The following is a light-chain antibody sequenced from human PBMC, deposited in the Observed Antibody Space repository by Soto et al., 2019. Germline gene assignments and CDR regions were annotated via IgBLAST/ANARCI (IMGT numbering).Light chain of an antibody. Sequence: QSVLTQPHSASGTPGQRVSISCSGSRSNIGRNYVYWYQQLPGTAPKLLIQRNNERPSGVPDRFSGSKSGTSVSLAISGLRSEDEATYYCAAWDDTLKGQVFGGGTKLTVL. J-gene: IGLJ3*02. CDR3: AAWDDTLKGQV. V-gene: IGLV1-47*01. CDR1: RSNIGRNY. CDR2: RNN.